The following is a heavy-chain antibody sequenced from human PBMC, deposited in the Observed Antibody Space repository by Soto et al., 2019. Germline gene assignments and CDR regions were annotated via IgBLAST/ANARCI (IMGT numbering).Heavy chain of an antibody. CDR1: GGSLSRYY. CDR2: IYYSGST. V-gene: IGHV4-59*01. CDR3: ARGSVAARSRWWFDP. J-gene: IGHJ5*02. D-gene: IGHD6-6*01. Sequence: KPSETLSLPCTVSGGSLSRYYWSWIRQPPGKGLEWIGHIYYSGSTNYNPSLKSRVTISVDTSKNQFSLKLSSVTAADTAVYYCARGSVAARSRWWFDPWGQGTLVTVS.